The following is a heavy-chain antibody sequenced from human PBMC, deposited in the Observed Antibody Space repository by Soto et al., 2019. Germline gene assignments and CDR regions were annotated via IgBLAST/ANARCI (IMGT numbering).Heavy chain of an antibody. CDR3: ARPLGYCSGGSCYGIDY. D-gene: IGHD2-15*01. CDR2: INSDGSST. CDR1: GCTFSGYW. J-gene: IGHJ4*02. V-gene: IGHV3-74*01. Sequence: PGGSLRLSWGAAGCTFSGYWMHWVRQAPGKGLVWVSRINSDGSSTSYADSVKGRFTISRDNAKNTLYLQMNSLRAEDTAVYYCARPLGYCSGGSCYGIDYWGQGTLVTVSS.